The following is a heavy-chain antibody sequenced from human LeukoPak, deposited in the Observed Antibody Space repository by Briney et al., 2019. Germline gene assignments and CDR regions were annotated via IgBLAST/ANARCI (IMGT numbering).Heavy chain of an antibody. CDR2: ISSNGGST. CDR3: ARGVLTYYYDSSGYYDY. D-gene: IGHD3-22*01. CDR1: GFTFSSYA. Sequence: GGSLRLSCAASGFTFSSYAMHWVRHAPGKGLEYVSAISSNGGSTYYANSVKGRFTISRDNSKNTLYLQMGSLRAEDMAVYYCARGVLTYYYDSSGYYDYWGQGTLVTVSS. J-gene: IGHJ4*02. V-gene: IGHV3-64*01.